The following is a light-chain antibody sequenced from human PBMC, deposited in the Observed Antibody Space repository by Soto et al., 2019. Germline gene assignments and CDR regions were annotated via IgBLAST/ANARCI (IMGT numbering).Light chain of an antibody. CDR3: QQRSHWPRT. Sequence: EIVLTQSPATLSLSPGERATLSCRASQSVSSYLAWYQQKPGQTPRLLIYDASNRATGIPARFSGSGSGTDFTLTISSLEPEDVAVYYCQQRSHWPRTFGQGTKVDIK. V-gene: IGKV3-11*01. CDR1: QSVSSY. CDR2: DAS. J-gene: IGKJ1*01.